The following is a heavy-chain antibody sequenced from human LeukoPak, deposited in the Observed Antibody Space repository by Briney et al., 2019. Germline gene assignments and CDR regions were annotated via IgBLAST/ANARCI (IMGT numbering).Heavy chain of an antibody. CDR1: GFNFSNYW. CDR3: ASDPHHASRMDV. J-gene: IGHJ6*02. CDR2: IKQDGSEQ. V-gene: IGHV3-7*01. Sequence: GGSLRLSCAAYGFNFSNYWMNWVRQAPGKGLEWVANIKQDGSEQYYVDSVKGRFTISRDNAKNSLYLQMNSLRAEDTAVYYCASDPHHASRMDVWGQGTTVTVSS. D-gene: IGHD1-14*01.